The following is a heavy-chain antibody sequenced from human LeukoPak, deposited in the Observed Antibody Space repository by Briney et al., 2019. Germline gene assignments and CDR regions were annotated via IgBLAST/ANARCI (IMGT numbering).Heavy chain of an antibody. J-gene: IGHJ4*02. CDR3: ARDAAAAEIDYEDF. D-gene: IGHD6-13*01. CDR1: GYIFTIHG. V-gene: IGHV1-18*01. Sequence: GASVKVSCKASGYIFTIHGVSWVRQAPGQGLEWLGWISAYNGDADYAENFQGRVILTTDSSTTTAYMELKNLRSDDTAVYYCARDAAAAEIDYEDFWGQGTLVSVSS. CDR2: ISAYNGDA.